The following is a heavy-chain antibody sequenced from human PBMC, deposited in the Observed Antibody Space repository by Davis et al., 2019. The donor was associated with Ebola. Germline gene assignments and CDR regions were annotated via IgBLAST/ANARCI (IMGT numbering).Heavy chain of an antibody. CDR2: VNPYSGGT. CDR1: GYTFSGYY. V-gene: IGHV1-2*06. CDR3: ARDLTAGTGWFDP. Sequence: ASVKVSCKASGYTFSGYYINWVRQAPGQGLEWMGRVNPYSGGTNYAQKFQARVTMTTDTSTSTAYMELRSLRSDDTAVYYCARDLTAGTGWFDPWGQGTQVTVSS. J-gene: IGHJ5*02. D-gene: IGHD6-13*01.